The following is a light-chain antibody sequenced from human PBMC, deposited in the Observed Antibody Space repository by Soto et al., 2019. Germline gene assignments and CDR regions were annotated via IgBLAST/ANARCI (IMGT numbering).Light chain of an antibody. J-gene: IGLJ2*01. CDR1: SSDVGGYHY. CDR3: CSYTGGSTFVV. CDR2: DAT. Sequence: QSALTQPRSVSGSPGQSVTISCTGTSSDVGGYHYVSWYQQHPGKAPKLMICDATKPPSGVPDRFSGSKAGNTASLTISGLHTEDEADYFCCSYTGGSTFVVFGGGTKLTVL. V-gene: IGLV2-11*01.